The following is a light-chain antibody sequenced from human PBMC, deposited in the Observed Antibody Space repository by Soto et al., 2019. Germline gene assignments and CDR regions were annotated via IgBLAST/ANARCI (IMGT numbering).Light chain of an antibody. J-gene: IGKJ2*01. CDR1: QSISSW. Sequence: DIQMTQSPSTLSASVGDRVTITCRASQSISSWLAWYQQKPGKAPKLLIYKASSLESGVPSRFSGSGSGTEFTLSISGLQHDDFESYYCQKYKSPYTFGQGTKLEIK. V-gene: IGKV1-5*03. CDR3: QKYKSPYT. CDR2: KAS.